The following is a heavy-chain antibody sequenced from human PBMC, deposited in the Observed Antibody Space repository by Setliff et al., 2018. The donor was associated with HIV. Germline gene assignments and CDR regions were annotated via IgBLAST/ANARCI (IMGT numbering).Heavy chain of an antibody. Sequence: ETLSLTCTISGGSFGVYRWSWIRQSAGRGLEWIGRIDSSGTTDYKPSLKGRVAISVDTSRNQFSLRVTSVTAADTVVYFCARDRHSSGLGSYGPWGPGILVTVSS. CDR2: IDSSGTT. J-gene: IGHJ5*02. V-gene: IGHV4-4*07. CDR1: GGSFGVYR. CDR3: ARDRHSSGLGSYGP. D-gene: IGHD3-10*01.